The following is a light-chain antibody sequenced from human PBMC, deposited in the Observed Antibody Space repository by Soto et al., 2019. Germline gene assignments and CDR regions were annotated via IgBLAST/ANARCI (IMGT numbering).Light chain of an antibody. CDR2: EVD. CDR3: SSYPVINTAV. CDR1: TSDVGAYNY. V-gene: IGLV2-14*01. Sequence: QSALTQPASVSGSPGQSVSISCTGSTSDVGAYNYVAWYQHKPGKAPRLLICEVDHRPSGITPRFSGSKSGNTASLTISGLQTDVEADYYCSSYPVINTAVFGGGTKLTVL. J-gene: IGLJ3*02.